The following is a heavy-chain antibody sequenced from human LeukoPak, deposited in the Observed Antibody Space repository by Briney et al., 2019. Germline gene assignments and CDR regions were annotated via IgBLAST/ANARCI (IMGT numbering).Heavy chain of an antibody. D-gene: IGHD6-13*01. CDR2: IYPGDSDT. Sequence: GESLKISCKGSGYSFTSYWIGWVRQMPGKGLEWMGIIYPGDSDTRYSPSFQGQVTISADKSISTAYLQWSSLKASDTAMYYCARLGEDVIAAAGTSLEYGMGVWGQGTTVTVSS. V-gene: IGHV5-51*01. CDR1: GYSFTSYW. J-gene: IGHJ6*02. CDR3: ARLGEDVIAAAGTSLEYGMGV.